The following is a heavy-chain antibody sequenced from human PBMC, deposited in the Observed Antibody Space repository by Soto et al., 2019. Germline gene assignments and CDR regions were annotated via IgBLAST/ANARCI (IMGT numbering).Heavy chain of an antibody. D-gene: IGHD3-10*01. Sequence: QVQLQQWGAGLLKPSETLSLTCAVYGGSFSGYYWSWIRQPPGKGLEWIGEINHSGSTNSNPSLKSRVTISVDTSKNQFSLKLSSVTAADTAVYYCARRGPMVRGVINTSRFDYWGQGTLVTVSS. CDR3: ARRGPMVRGVINTSRFDY. CDR2: INHSGST. J-gene: IGHJ4*02. V-gene: IGHV4-34*01. CDR1: GGSFSGYY.